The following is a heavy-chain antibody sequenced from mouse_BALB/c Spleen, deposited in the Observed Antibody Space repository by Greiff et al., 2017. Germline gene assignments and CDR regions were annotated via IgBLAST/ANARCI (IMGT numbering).Heavy chain of an antibody. J-gene: IGHJ2*01. V-gene: IGHV5-9-3*01. Sequence: EVKLVESGGGLVKPGGSLKLSCAASGFTFSSYAMSWVRQTPEKRLEWVATISSGGSYTYYPDSVKGRFTISRDNAKNTLYLQMSSLRSEDTAMYYCARMRPYGYDRGYYFDYWGQGTTLTVSS. CDR2: ISSGGSYT. CDR1: GFTFSSYA. D-gene: IGHD2-2*01. CDR3: ARMRPYGYDRGYYFDY.